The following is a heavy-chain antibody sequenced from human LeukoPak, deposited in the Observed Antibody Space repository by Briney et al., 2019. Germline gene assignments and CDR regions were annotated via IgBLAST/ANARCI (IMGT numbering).Heavy chain of an antibody. J-gene: IGHJ4*02. D-gene: IGHD3-10*01. V-gene: IGHV4-30-2*01. Sequence: SETLSLTCAVSGGSISSGGYSWSWIRQPPGKGLEWIGYIYHSGSTYYNPSLKSRVTISVNRSKNQFSLKLSSVTAADTAVYYCARGVLWFGEKFPFDYWGQGTLVTVSS. CDR1: GGSISSGGYS. CDR2: IYHSGST. CDR3: ARGVLWFGEKFPFDY.